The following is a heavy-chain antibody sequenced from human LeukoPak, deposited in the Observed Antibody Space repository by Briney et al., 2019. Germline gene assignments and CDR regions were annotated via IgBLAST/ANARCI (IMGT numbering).Heavy chain of an antibody. CDR3: ARPPFSSSWYYFDY. J-gene: IGHJ4*02. CDR1: GFTFDDYA. V-gene: IGHV3-9*01. CDR2: ISWNSGSI. D-gene: IGHD6-13*01. Sequence: GGSLRLSCAASGFTFDDYAMHWVRQAPGKGLEWVSGISWNSGSIGYADSVKGRFTISRDNAKNSLYLQMNSLRAEDTAVYYCARPPFSSSWYYFDYWGQGTLVTVSS.